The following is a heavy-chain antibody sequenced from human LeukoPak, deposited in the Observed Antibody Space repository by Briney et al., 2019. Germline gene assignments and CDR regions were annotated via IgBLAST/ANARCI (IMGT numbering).Heavy chain of an antibody. D-gene: IGHD3-16*02. CDR3: ARVVSSREGSYYFDY. Sequence: PSQTLSLTCAVSGGSISSGGYSWSWIRQPPGKGLEWIGYIYHSGSTYCNPSLKSRVTISVDRSKNQFSLKLSSVTAADTAVYYCARVVSSREGSYYFDYWGQGTLVTVSS. CDR2: IYHSGST. V-gene: IGHV4-30-2*01. J-gene: IGHJ4*02. CDR1: GGSISSGGYS.